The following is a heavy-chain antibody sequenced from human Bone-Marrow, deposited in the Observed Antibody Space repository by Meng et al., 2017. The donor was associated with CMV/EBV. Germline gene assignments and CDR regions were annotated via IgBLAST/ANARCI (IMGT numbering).Heavy chain of an antibody. CDR3: ARAFVAAAGTRLADY. V-gene: IGHV3-7*01. D-gene: IGHD6-13*01. Sequence: GESLKISCAASGFTFSSYWMTWVRRAPGKGLEWVANIKQDGSEKYYVDSVKGRFTISRDNAKNSLFLQMNSLRAEDTAVYYCARAFVAAAGTRLADYWGQGTRVTVSS. CDR1: GFTFSSYW. J-gene: IGHJ4*02. CDR2: IKQDGSEK.